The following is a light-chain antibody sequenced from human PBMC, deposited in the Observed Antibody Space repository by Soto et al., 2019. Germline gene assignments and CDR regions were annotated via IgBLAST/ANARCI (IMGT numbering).Light chain of an antibody. CDR2: DAS. CDR3: QQYGSTPLT. Sequence: EIVLKQSPDTLSLSPGERATLSCRASQSVKNNYLAWYQQKPGQAPRFLIYDASSRATGIPDRFSGSGSGTDFTLTISRLEPEDFAVYYCQQYGSTPLTFGGGTNVDI. V-gene: IGKV3-20*01. CDR1: QSVKNNY. J-gene: IGKJ4*01.